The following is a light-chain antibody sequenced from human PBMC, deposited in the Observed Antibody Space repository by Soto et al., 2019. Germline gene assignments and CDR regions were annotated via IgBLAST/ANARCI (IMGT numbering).Light chain of an antibody. J-gene: IGLJ1*01. V-gene: IGLV1-44*01. CDR2: SNN. CDR1: SSNIGSNT. Sequence: QSVLTQPPSASETPGQRVTISCSGSSSNIGSNTVNWYQQLPGTAPKLLIYSNNQRPSGVPDRFSGSKSGTSASVAISGLQSEDEADYYCAAWDDSLNGYVFGTGTKLTVL. CDR3: AAWDDSLNGYV.